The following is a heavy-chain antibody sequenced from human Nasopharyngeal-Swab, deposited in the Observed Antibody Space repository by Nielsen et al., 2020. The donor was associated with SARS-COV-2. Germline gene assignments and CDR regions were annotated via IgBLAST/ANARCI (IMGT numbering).Heavy chain of an antibody. J-gene: IGHJ6*02. D-gene: IGHD3/OR15-3a*01. Sequence: GGSLRLSWAASGFTCRDYYMSWIRQAPGKGLERVSYISSSSSYTNYADSVKGRFTISRDNAKNSQYLQMNSLRAEDTAVYYCARDLSDSTGYYYYYGMDVWGQGTTVTVSS. CDR3: ARDLSDSTGYYYYYGMDV. CDR2: ISSSSSYT. V-gene: IGHV3-11*05. CDR1: GFTCRDYY.